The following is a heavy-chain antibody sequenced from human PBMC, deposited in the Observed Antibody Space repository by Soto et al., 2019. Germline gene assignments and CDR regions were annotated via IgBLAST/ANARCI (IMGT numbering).Heavy chain of an antibody. Sequence: EVQLVESGGGWVQPGGSLRLSCAASGFPFGSYSLTWFGQAPGRGREWVSYISISSSTIYYADSVKGRFTISRDNAKNSLYLQMNSLRDEDTAVYYCARDESLWDYGSGRPIDYWGQGTLVTVSS. CDR2: ISISSSTI. D-gene: IGHD3-10*01. CDR1: GFPFGSYS. CDR3: ARDESLWDYGSGRPIDY. V-gene: IGHV3-48*02. J-gene: IGHJ4*02.